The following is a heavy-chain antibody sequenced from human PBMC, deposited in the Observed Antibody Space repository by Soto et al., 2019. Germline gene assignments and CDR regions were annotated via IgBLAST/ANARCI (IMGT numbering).Heavy chain of an antibody. J-gene: IGHJ5*02. Sequence: SETLSLTCAVYGGSFSGYYWSWIRQPPGKGLEWIGEINHSGSTNYNPSLKSRVTISVDTSKNQFSLKLSSVTAADTAVYYCARVFGSWYNCFDPWGQGTLVTVSS. CDR2: INHSGST. CDR1: GGSFSGYY. D-gene: IGHD6-13*01. V-gene: IGHV4-34*01. CDR3: ARVFGSWYNCFDP.